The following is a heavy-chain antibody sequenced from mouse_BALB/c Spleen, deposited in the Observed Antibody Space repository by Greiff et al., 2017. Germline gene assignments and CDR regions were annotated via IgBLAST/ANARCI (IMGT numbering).Heavy chain of an antibody. D-gene: IGHD2-1*01. CDR1: GFNIKDYY. J-gene: IGHJ3*01. CDR3: APGPYGNYVAY. CDR2: IDPENGNT. V-gene: IGHV14-1*02. Sequence: VQLQQSGAELVRPGALVKLSCKASGFNIKDYYMHWVKQRPEQGLEWIGWIDPENGNTIYDPKFQGKASITADTSSNTAYLQLSSLTSEDTAVYYCAPGPYGNYVAYWGQGTLVTVSA.